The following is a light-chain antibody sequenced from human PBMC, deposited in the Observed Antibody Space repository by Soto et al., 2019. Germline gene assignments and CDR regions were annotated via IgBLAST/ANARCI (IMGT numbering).Light chain of an antibody. J-gene: IGKJ1*01. V-gene: IGKV1-39*01. CDR2: AAS. Sequence: DIQMTQSPSSLSASVGDRVTITCRASKSISSYLNWYQQKPGKATKLLIYAASSVQSWVPSRFSGSGSRTDVTLTISSLQPEDFATYYCQQSYSTPRTFGQGTKEEIK. CDR3: QQSYSTPRT. CDR1: KSISSY.